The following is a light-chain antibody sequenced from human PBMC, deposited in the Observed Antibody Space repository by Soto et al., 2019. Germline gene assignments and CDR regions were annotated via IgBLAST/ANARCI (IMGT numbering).Light chain of an antibody. V-gene: IGKV1-27*01. J-gene: IGKJ2*01. CDR3: QKYNSAAYT. CDR1: QGISNY. CDR2: AAS. Sequence: DIQMTQSPSSLSASVGDRVTITCRASQGISNYLAWYQQKPGKVPKLLIYAASTLQSGVPSRFSGSGSGTDFTLTIGSLQPEDVATYYCQKYNSAAYTFSQGIKLEIK.